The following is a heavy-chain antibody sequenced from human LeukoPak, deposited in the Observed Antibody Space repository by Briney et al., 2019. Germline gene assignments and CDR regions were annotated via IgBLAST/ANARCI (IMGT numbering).Heavy chain of an antibody. CDR1: GGSISSSSYY. CDR2: IYHSGST. D-gene: IGHD5-12*01. J-gene: IGHJ4*02. V-gene: IGHV4-30-2*01. CDR3: ARDLSRGYSGH. Sequence: SETLSLTCTVSGGSISSSSYYWSWIRQPPGKGLEWIGYIYHSGSTYYNPSLKSRVTISVDRSKNQFSLKLSSVTAADTAVYYCARDLSRGYSGHWGQGTLVTVSS.